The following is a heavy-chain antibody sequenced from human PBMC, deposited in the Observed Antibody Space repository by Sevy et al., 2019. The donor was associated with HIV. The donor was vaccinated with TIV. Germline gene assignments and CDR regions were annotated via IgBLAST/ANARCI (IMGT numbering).Heavy chain of an antibody. Sequence: SETLSLTCTVSGGSITSLYWNWIRQPPGKGRKWIGNIYYNGHINYNPSLKSRVTLSLDTSKNQFSLRLSSVTAADTAMYYCAGENAWGRGHSWGQGTLVTVSS. J-gene: IGHJ4*02. CDR2: IYYNGHI. CDR3: AGENAWGRGHS. CDR1: GGSITSLY. V-gene: IGHV4-59*11. D-gene: IGHD1-26*01.